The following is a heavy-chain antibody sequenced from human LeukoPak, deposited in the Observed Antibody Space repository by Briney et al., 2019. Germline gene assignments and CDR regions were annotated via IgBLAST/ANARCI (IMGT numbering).Heavy chain of an antibody. CDR2: IHYTGST. Sequence: SETLSLSCTVSGGSINSYYWSWIRQPPGKGLECIGYIHYTGSTNYNPSLKSRVTISVDTSKNQFSLKLSSVTAADTAIYYCARGGYYGSGNDFRFDPWGQGNLVTVSS. J-gene: IGHJ5*02. CDR1: GGSINSYY. CDR3: ARGGYYGSGNDFRFDP. D-gene: IGHD3-10*01. V-gene: IGHV4-59*01.